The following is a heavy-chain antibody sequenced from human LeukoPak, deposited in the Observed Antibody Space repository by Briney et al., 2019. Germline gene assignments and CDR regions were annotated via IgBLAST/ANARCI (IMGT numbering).Heavy chain of an antibody. D-gene: IGHD3-10*01. V-gene: IGHV3-30-3*01. Sequence: GRSLRLSCAASGFTFSNYAMHWVRQAPGKGLEWVAVISYDGSNEYYADSVKGRFTISRDNSKNTLYLQMNSLRAEDTAVYYCARSSMVRGVLQFDPWGQGTLVTVSS. J-gene: IGHJ5*02. CDR2: ISYDGSNE. CDR1: GFTFSNYA. CDR3: ARSSMVRGVLQFDP.